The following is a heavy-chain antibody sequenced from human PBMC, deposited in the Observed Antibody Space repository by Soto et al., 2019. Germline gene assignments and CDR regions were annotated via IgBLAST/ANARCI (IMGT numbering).Heavy chain of an antibody. CDR3: TRHLYCSGGSCTDY. Sequence: EVQLVESGGGLVQPGGSLKLSCAASGFTFSGSAMHWVRQASGKGLEWVGRSRSKANSYATAYAASVKGRFTISRDDSKNTAYLQMNSLKTEDTAVYYCTRHLYCSGGSCTDYWGQGTLVTVSS. CDR1: GFTFSGSA. V-gene: IGHV3-73*01. J-gene: IGHJ4*02. D-gene: IGHD2-15*01. CDR2: SRSKANSYAT.